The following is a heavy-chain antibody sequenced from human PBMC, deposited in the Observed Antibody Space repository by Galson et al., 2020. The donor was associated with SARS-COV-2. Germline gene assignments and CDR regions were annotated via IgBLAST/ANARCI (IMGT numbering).Heavy chain of an antibody. D-gene: IGHD3-16*01. CDR2: ISTYNGNT. CDR1: GYTFTRYG. Sequence: ASVKVSCKASGYTFTRYGISWVRQDPGQGLEWMGWISTYNGNTNYAQVLQGSVTMTTDSSTSTAYMGLRSLRSDDTTVYYWARGGGLTNPFFDYWGQGTLVTVSS. V-gene: IGHV1-18*01. CDR3: ARGGGLTNPFFDY. J-gene: IGHJ4*02.